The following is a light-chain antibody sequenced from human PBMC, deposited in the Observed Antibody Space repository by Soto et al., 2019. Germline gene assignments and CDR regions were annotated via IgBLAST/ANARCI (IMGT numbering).Light chain of an antibody. J-gene: IGLJ1*01. CDR1: SSDVGKYDY. Sequence: QSAVSQPHSASGSPGQSVTISCTGTSSDVGKYDYVSWFQHHPGKAPKLIIYEASKRPSGVPDRFSGSKSGSTASLTVSGLQTEDEADYFCNSYSDTNISVFGSGPKSTV. V-gene: IGLV2-8*01. CDR2: EAS. CDR3: NSYSDTNISV.